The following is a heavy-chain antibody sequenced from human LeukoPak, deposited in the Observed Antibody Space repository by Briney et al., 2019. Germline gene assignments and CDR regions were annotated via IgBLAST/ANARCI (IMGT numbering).Heavy chain of an antibody. V-gene: IGHV3-30*02. D-gene: IGHD3-22*01. J-gene: IGHJ4*02. Sequence: GGSLRLSCAASGFTFSSYGMHWVRQAPGKGLEWVAFIRYDGSNKYYADSVKGRFTISRDNSKNTLYLQMNSLRAEDTAVYYCAKGPYYYDSSGYYTPLGYWGQGTLVTVSS. CDR2: IRYDGSNK. CDR3: AKGPYYYDSSGYYTPLGY. CDR1: GFTFSSYG.